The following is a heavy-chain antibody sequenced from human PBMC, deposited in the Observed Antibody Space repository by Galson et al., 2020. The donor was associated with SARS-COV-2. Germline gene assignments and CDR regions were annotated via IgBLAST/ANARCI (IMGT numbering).Heavy chain of an antibody. V-gene: IGHV3-64D*06. Sequence: GESLKISCSASGFTFSSYAMHWVRQAPGKGLEYVSAISSNGGSTYYADSVKGRFTISRDNSKNTLYLQMSSLRAEDTAVYYCVNSQLHNLGYCSSTSCFHHWYFDLWGRGTLVTVSS. J-gene: IGHJ2*01. D-gene: IGHD2-2*03. CDR1: GFTFSSYA. CDR2: ISSNGGST. CDR3: VNSQLHNLGYCSSTSCFHHWYFDL.